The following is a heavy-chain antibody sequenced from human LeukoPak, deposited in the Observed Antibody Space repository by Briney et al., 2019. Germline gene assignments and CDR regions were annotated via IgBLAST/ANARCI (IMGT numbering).Heavy chain of an antibody. CDR3: AKVVVPAATRSNTGYYYMDV. V-gene: IGHV3-23*01. D-gene: IGHD2-2*01. J-gene: IGHJ6*03. CDR2: ISGSGGST. CDR1: GFTFSSYA. Sequence: GGSLRLSCAASGFTFSSYAMSWVRQAPGKGLEWVSAISGSGGSTYYADSVKGRFTISRDNSENTLYLQMNSLRAEDTAVHYCAKVVVPAATRSNTGYYYMDVWGKGTTVTVSS.